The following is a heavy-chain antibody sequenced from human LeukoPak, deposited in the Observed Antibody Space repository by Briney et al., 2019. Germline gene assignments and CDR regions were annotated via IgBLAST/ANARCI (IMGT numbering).Heavy chain of an antibody. CDR3: AREVDDYDILTGYYKRASGFDP. V-gene: IGHV1-46*01. CDR1: GYTFTSYY. J-gene: IGHJ5*02. CDR2: INPSGGST. Sequence: GASVKVSCKASGYTFTSYYMHWVRQAPGQGLEWMGIINPSGGSTSYAQKFQGRVTMTRDTSTSTVYMELSSLRSEDTAVYYCAREVDDYDILTGYYKRASGFDPWGQGTLVTVSS. D-gene: IGHD3-9*01.